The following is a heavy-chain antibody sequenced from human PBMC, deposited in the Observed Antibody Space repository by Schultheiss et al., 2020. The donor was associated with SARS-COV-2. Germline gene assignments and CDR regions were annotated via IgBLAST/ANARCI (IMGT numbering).Heavy chain of an antibody. Sequence: GGSLRLSCAASGFTVSSNYMSWVRQATGKGLEWVSAIGTAGDPYYPGSVKGRFTISRENAKNSLYLQMNSLRAGDTAVYYCASYYDSSGYYGMDVWGQGTTVTVSS. CDR2: IGTAGDP. J-gene: IGHJ6*02. CDR3: ASYYDSSGYYGMDV. D-gene: IGHD3-22*01. CDR1: GFTVSSNY. V-gene: IGHV3-13*05.